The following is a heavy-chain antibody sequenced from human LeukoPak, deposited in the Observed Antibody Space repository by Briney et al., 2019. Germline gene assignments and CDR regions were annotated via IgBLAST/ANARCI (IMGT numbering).Heavy chain of an antibody. D-gene: IGHD6-19*01. CDR1: GFTFSNYW. CDR3: VRSVAVTFDP. V-gene: IGHV3-74*03. Sequence: GGSLSLSCAASGFTFSNYWMHWVRQAPGKGLVWVSCINGDESRTKYADSVKGRFTISRDNARNTLFLQMNSLRAEDTAVYYCVRSVAVTFDPWGQGTLVTVSS. CDR2: INGDESRT. J-gene: IGHJ5*02.